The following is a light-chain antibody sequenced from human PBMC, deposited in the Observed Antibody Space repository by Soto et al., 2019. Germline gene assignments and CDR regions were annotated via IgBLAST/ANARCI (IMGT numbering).Light chain of an antibody. Sequence: QSALTQPPSASGSPGQSVTISCTGTSNDVGSYNFVSWYQQHPGKAPKFIIYEVNKRPSGVPDRFSGSKSGNTASLTVSGLQAEDEADYYCSSFAGSDTWVFGGGTKLTVL. CDR3: SSFAGSDTWV. CDR1: SNDVGSYNF. J-gene: IGLJ3*02. CDR2: EVN. V-gene: IGLV2-8*01.